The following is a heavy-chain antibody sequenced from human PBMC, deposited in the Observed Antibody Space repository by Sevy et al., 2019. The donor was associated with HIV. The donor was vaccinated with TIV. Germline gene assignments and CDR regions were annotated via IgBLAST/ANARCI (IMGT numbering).Heavy chain of an antibody. CDR2: TRNKADGYTT. V-gene: IGHV3-72*01. CDR3: ATHAGIAAAGRVFDY. J-gene: IGHJ4*02. CDR1: GFTFSDHY. D-gene: IGHD6-13*01. Sequence: GESLKISCVASGFTFSDHYMEWVRQAPGKGLEWVGRTRNKADGYTTEYAASVKGRFTISRDESKNSLYVQRNSLKTEDTAVYYCATHAGIAAAGRVFDYWGQGTLVTVSS.